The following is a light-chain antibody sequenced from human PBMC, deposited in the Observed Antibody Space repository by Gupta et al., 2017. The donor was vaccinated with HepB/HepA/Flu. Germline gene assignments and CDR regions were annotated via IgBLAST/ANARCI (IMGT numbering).Light chain of an antibody. CDR2: YDA. Sequence: TISCSGRTSDIRNNAVSWYQQLPGKAPKLLIYYDALRPSGVSGRFSGSKSGTSASVAISGLQSDDEGDYYCAAGYDILYAVVFGGGTKLTVL. CDR1: TSDIRNNA. J-gene: IGLJ2*01. V-gene: IGLV1-36*01. CDR3: AAGYDILYAVV.